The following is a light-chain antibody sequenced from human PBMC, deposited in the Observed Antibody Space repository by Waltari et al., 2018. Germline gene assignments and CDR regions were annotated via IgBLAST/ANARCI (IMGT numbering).Light chain of an antibody. CDR1: RSNFGAGSD. CDR2: GKP. V-gene: IGLV1-40*01. CDR3: QSYDISLSAWV. J-gene: IGLJ3*02. Sequence: QSVLAQPPSVSGAPGQSVAISCTGSRSNFGAGSDVPWYQHLPGTAPKLRIFGKPNGPSGVPDRFSGSKSGTSASLAITGLQAGDEADYYCQSYDISLSAWVFGGGTKLTVL.